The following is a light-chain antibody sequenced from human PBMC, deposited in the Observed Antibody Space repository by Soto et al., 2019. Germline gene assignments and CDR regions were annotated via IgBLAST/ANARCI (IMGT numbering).Light chain of an antibody. J-gene: IGLJ1*01. V-gene: IGLV1-40*01. CDR1: SSNIGAGYD. CDR3: QSYDSSLSGDV. Sequence: QSVLTQPPSVSGAPGQRVTISCPGSSSNIGAGYDVHWYQQLPGTAPKLLIYGNSNRPSGVPDRFSGSKSGTSASLAITGLQAEDAADYYCQSYDSSLSGDVFGTGTKLTVL. CDR2: GNS.